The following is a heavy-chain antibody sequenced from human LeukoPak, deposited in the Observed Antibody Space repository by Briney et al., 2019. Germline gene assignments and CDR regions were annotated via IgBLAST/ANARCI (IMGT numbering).Heavy chain of an antibody. CDR3: ARGRGSTSRIFDY. J-gene: IGHJ4*02. CDR1: GGSFSGYY. CDR2: INHSGST. V-gene: IGHV4-34*01. D-gene: IGHD2-2*01. Sequence: SETLSLTCAVYGGSFSGYYWSWIRQPPGKGLEWIGEINHSGSTNYNPSLKSRVTISVDTSKNQFSLKLSSVTAADTAVYYCARGRGSTSRIFDYWGQGTLDTV.